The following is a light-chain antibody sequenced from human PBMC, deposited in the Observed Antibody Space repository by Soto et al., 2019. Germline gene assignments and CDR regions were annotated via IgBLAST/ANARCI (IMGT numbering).Light chain of an antibody. V-gene: IGKV1-17*03. CDR1: QGISNY. CDR3: LQHNSYPLT. Sequence: DIQMTQSPSAMSASVGDRVTITCRASQGISNYLAWFQQKPGKVPKRLIYGASSLQGGVPSRFSGSGSRTEFTPTISSRQPEDFSTYDCLQHNSYPLTFGGGTKVEIK. J-gene: IGKJ4*01. CDR2: GAS.